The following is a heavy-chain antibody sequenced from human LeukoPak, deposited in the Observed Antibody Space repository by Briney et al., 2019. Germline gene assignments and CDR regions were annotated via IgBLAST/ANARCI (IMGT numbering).Heavy chain of an antibody. CDR1: VFTFSKAR. V-gene: IGHV3-15*01. Sequence: GGSLRLSRAASVFTFSKARMSWVRQATGKGREWLGRIKSNADGETTDYAAPVQGRITNSRDDSQNTLYLQLDSLKAEDTAVYYCSTYRWQYDSSGYDYWGQGTLVAVSS. CDR3: STYRWQYDSSGYDY. J-gene: IGHJ4*02. CDR2: IKSNADGETT. D-gene: IGHD3-22*01.